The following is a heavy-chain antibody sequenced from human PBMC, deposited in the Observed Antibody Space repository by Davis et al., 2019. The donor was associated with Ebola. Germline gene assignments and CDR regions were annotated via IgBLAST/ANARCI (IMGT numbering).Heavy chain of an antibody. Sequence: SETLSLTCTVSGGSISSDGYFWSWIRQHPGKGLEWIGYIYYSGSTYYNPSLKSRVTISVDTSKNQFSLQLSSVTAADTAVYYCARGIVGATVDYWGQGTLVTVSS. D-gene: IGHD1-26*01. CDR3: ARGIVGATVDY. J-gene: IGHJ4*02. CDR1: GGSISSDGYF. V-gene: IGHV4-31*03. CDR2: IYYSGST.